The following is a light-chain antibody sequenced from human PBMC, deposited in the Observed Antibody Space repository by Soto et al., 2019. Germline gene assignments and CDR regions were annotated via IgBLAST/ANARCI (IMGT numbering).Light chain of an antibody. J-gene: IGLJ1*01. V-gene: IGLV2-14*01. Sequence: QSALTQPISVSGSPGQSITISCNGNSNDIAPYDYVCWYQQHPGKAPRLLIHGLHNRSPGISGRFSASKSGLTASLTISGLQAEDEADYYCTAFSANRVYLFGPGTKLTVL. CDR2: GLH. CDR1: SNDIAPYDY. CDR3: TAFSANRVYL.